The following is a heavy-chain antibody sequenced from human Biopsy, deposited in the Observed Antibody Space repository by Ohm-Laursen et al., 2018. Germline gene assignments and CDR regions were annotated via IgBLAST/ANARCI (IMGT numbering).Heavy chain of an antibody. V-gene: IGHV1-69*10. J-gene: IGHJ5*02. CDR3: AREEGSSWFDP. CDR1: GDSFTSYA. CDR2: IIPIPNVA. Sequence: GASVKVSCKASGDSFTSYAIGWVRQAPGQGLEWMGGIIPIPNVATYAQKFQGRITITVDESTSTAYMELSSLTSDDTAVYFCAREEGSSWFDPWGHGTLVTVSS.